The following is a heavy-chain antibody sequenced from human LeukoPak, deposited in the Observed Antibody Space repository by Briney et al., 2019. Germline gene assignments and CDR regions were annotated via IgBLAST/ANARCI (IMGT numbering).Heavy chain of an antibody. Sequence: ASVKVSCKASGYTFTSYYMHWVRQAPGQGLEWMGIINPSGGSTSYAQKFQGRVTMTRDTSTSTVYMELSSLRSEDTAVYYCAKEMATVGYFDYWGQGTLVTVSS. CDR3: AKEMATVGYFDY. J-gene: IGHJ4*02. D-gene: IGHD5-24*01. CDR1: GYTFTSYY. V-gene: IGHV1-46*01. CDR2: INPSGGST.